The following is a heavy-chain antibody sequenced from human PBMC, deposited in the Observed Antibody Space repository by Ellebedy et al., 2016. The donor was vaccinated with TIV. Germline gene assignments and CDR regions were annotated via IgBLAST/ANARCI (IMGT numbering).Heavy chain of an antibody. CDR2: IYYSGST. CDR1: GGSLSSSSYY. D-gene: IGHD5-18*01. J-gene: IGHJ4*02. CDR3: ARQGYRGYSYGATYTPFDY. V-gene: IGHV4-39*01. Sequence: MPGGSLRLSCTVSGGSLSSSSYYWGWTRQPPGKGLEWTGSIYYSGSTYYNPSLKSRVTISVDTSKNQFSLKLSSVTAADTAVYYCARQGYRGYSYGATYTPFDYWGQGTLVTVSS.